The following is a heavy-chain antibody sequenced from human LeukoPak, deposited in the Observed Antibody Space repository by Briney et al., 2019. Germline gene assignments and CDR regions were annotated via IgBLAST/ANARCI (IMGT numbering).Heavy chain of an antibody. CDR1: GFTFSSYS. D-gene: IGHD2-8*02. CDR3: ARGKTGGNYYYYYGMDV. V-gene: IGHV3-21*01. J-gene: IGHJ6*02. Sequence: PGGSLRLSCAASGFTFSSYSMNWVRQVPGKGLEWVSSISSSSSYIYYADSVKGRFTISRDNAKNSLYLQMNSLRAEDTAVYYCARGKTGGNYYYYYGMDVWGQGTTVTVSS. CDR2: ISSSSSYI.